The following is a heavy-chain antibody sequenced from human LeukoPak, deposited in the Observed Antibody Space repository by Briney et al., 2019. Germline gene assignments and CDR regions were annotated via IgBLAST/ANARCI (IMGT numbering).Heavy chain of an antibody. D-gene: IGHD3-22*01. CDR2: IYYSGST. Sequence: SETLSLTCTVSGGSISSYYWSWIRQPPGKGLEWIGYIYYSGSTNYNPSLKGRVTISVDTSKNQFSLKLSSVTAADTAVYYCARGPPNGHDDSSGYYVPACFDYWGQGTLVTVSS. V-gene: IGHV4-59*08. CDR1: GGSISSYY. J-gene: IGHJ4*02. CDR3: ARGPPNGHDDSSGYYVPACFDY.